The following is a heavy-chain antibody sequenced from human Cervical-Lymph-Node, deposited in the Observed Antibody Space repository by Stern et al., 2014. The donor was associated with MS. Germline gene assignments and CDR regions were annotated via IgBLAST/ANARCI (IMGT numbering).Heavy chain of an antibody. CDR2: IWYDGSNR. V-gene: IGHV3-33*01. CDR3: AREGGNTAEYFQH. D-gene: IGHD4-23*01. CDR1: GFTFSSSG. Sequence: MQLVESGGGVVQPGRSLRLSCAASGFTFSSSGMHWVRQAPGKGLEWLAIIWYDGSNRYYADSVKGRFTISRDNSKNTLYLQMKSLRADDTAVYYCAREGGNTAEYFQHWGQGTLVTVSS. J-gene: IGHJ1*01.